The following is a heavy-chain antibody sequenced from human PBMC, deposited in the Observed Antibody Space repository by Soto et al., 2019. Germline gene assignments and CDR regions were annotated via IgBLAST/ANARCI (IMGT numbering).Heavy chain of an antibody. CDR3: ARDYYDFWSGYSAWGYYYYYGMDV. CDR2: IYPGDSDT. CDR1: GYSFTSYW. J-gene: IGHJ6*02. Sequence: PGESLKISCKGSGYSFTSYWIGWVRQMPGKGLEWMGIIYPGDSDTRYSPSFQGQVTISADKSISTAYLQWSSLKASDTAMYYCARDYYDFWSGYSAWGYYYYYGMDVWGQGTTVTVSS. D-gene: IGHD3-3*01. V-gene: IGHV5-51*01.